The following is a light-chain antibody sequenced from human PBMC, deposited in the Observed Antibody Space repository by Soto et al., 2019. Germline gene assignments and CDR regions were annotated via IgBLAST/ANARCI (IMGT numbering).Light chain of an antibody. V-gene: IGKV3-11*01. CDR1: ESVSSY. CDR3: QQRGKWLT. CDR2: DAS. J-gene: IGKJ4*01. Sequence: EIVLTQSPATLSLFPGERATLSCRASESVSSYLAWYHQKPGQVPRLLMYDASTRATGIPARFSGSGSGTDFTLAISSLAPEEFPVYYFQQRGKWLTFGGGTKVEMK.